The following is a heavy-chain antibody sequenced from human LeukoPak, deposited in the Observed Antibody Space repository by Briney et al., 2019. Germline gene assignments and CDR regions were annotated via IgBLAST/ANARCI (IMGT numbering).Heavy chain of an antibody. CDR1: GFTFSSYA. D-gene: IGHD2-15*01. V-gene: IGHV3-23*01. J-gene: IGHJ6*02. Sequence: PGGSLRLSCAASGFTFSSYAMSWVRQAPGKGLEWVSAISGSGGSTYYADSVKGRFTISRDNSKNTLYLQMNSPRAEDTAVYYCAKQKLPPWYYGMDVWGQGTTVTVSS. CDR2: ISGSGGST. CDR3: AKQKLPPWYYGMDV.